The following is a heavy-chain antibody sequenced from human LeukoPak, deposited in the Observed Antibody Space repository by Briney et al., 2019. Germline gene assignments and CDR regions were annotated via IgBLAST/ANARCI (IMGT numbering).Heavy chain of an antibody. CDR1: GFTFSSYE. CDR2: ISSSGSTI. Sequence: GGSLRLSCAASGFTFSSYEMNWVRQAPGKGLEWVSYISSSGSTIYYADSVKGRFTISRDNAKNSLYLQMNSLRAEDTAVYYCARVADSGYVWGDAFDIWGHGTMVTVSS. J-gene: IGHJ3*02. CDR3: ARVADSGYVWGDAFDI. V-gene: IGHV3-48*03. D-gene: IGHD5-12*01.